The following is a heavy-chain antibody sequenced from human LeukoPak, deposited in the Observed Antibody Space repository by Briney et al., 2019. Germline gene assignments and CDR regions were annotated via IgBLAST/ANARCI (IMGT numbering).Heavy chain of an antibody. V-gene: IGHV4-39*07. D-gene: IGHD3-22*01. CDR3: ARQDYYDSGAWYFDL. CDR2: IYYSGST. CDR1: GGSISSSSYY. J-gene: IGHJ2*01. Sequence: PSETLSLTCTVSGGSISSSSYYWGWTRQPPGKGLEWIGSIYYSGSTYYNPSLKSRVTISEDKSKNQFSLKLASVTAADTAVYYCARQDYYDSGAWYFDLWGRGTLVTVSS.